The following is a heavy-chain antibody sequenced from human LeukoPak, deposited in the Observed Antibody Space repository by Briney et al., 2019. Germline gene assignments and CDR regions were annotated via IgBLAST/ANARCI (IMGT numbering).Heavy chain of an antibody. CDR1: GYTFTSYD. Sequence: ASVKVSCKASGYTFTSYDINWVRQAPGQGLEWMGWINPNSGGTNYAQKFQDRVTMTRDTSISTAYMELSRLRSDDTAVYYCARGGLQTWYYYMDVWGKGTTVTVSS. V-gene: IGHV1-2*02. CDR2: INPNSGGT. CDR3: ARGGLQTWYYYMDV. J-gene: IGHJ6*03.